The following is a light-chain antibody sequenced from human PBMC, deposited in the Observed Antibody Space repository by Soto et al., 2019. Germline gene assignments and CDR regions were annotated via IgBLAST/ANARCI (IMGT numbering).Light chain of an antibody. J-gene: IGKJ1*01. Sequence: ETVMTQSPATLSVSPGETATLSCRASQSVSSYLAWYQQKPGQAPRLLIYDASNRATGIPARFSGSGSGTDFTLTISSLEPEDFAVYYCQQRSNWPRTFGQGTKAAIK. CDR2: DAS. CDR1: QSVSSY. CDR3: QQRSNWPRT. V-gene: IGKV3-11*01.